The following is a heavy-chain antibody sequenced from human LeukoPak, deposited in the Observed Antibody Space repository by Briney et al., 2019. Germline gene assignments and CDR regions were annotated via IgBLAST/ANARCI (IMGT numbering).Heavy chain of an antibody. CDR3: ARSGIGRGFDI. J-gene: IGHJ3*02. CDR2: INKDATIT. Sequence: QPGGSLRLSCAASAFSMNDFWMHWVRQGPGKGLEWVSRINKDATITTYADSVKGRFTVSRDNAKNMVYLDMNGLRGDDTAVYYCARSGIGRGFDIWGRGATVTVSS. D-gene: IGHD2/OR15-2a*01. CDR1: AFSMNDFW. V-gene: IGHV3-74*01.